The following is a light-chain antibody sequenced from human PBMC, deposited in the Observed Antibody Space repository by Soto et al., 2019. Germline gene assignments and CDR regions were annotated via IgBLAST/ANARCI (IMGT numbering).Light chain of an antibody. Sequence: QSALTQPASVSGSPGQSITISCTGTSSDVGGYNSVSWYQQHPDKAPQLMIFDVSNRPSGISDRFSGSKSGDTASLTISGLQAEDDADYYCSSDTNANSLVFGGGTKLTVL. CDR3: SSDTNANSLV. J-gene: IGLJ2*01. CDR1: SSDVGGYNS. V-gene: IGLV2-14*03. CDR2: DVS.